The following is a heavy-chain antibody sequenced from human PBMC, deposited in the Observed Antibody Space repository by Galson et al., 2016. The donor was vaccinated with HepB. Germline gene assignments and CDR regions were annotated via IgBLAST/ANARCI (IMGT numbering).Heavy chain of an antibody. CDR3: AREEWENYYYAMDV. Sequence: SETLSLTCTVSGSSISGYYWSWIRQPPGKGLEWIGYIYYSGSTNYNPSLKSRVTISVNTFKNQFSLELYSVTAADTAIYYCAREEWENYYYAMDVWGQGTTVTVSS. D-gene: IGHD1-26*01. CDR1: GSSISGYY. J-gene: IGHJ6*02. V-gene: IGHV4-59*01. CDR2: IYYSGST.